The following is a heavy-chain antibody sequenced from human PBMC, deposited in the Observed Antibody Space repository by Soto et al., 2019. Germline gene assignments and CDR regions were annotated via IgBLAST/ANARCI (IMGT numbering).Heavy chain of an antibody. CDR1: GFSLSTSGMS. D-gene: IGHD1-26*01. CDR3: AMIRTEGAQGPFDY. CDR2: IDWDDDK. Sequence: SGPTLVNPTQTLTLTCTFSGFSLSTSGMSVSWIRQPPGQALELLARIDWDDDKYYSTSLETRLTVSKDTSKNQVVLTMTNMDPVQTATYYCAMIRTEGAQGPFDYCGQGTLVTVSS. V-gene: IGHV2-70*11. J-gene: IGHJ4*02.